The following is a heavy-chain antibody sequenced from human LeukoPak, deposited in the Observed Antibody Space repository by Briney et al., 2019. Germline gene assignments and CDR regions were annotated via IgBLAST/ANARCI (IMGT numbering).Heavy chain of an antibody. CDR2: IYYSGST. CDR1: GGSISSYY. V-gene: IGHV4-59*01. D-gene: IGHD6-13*01. CDR3: ARGIAAAGTGFKWFDP. Sequence: SETLSLTCTASGGSISSYYWSWIRQPPGKGLEWIGYIYYSGSTNYNPSLKSRVTISVDTSKNQFSLKLSSVTAADTAVYYCARGIAAAGTGFKWFDPWGQGTLVTVSS. J-gene: IGHJ5*02.